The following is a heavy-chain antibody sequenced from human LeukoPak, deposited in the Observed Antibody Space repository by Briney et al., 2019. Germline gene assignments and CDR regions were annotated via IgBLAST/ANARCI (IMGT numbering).Heavy chain of an antibody. D-gene: IGHD4-11*01. J-gene: IGHJ4*02. CDR3: ASRTVTTPAY. CDR1: GFTFSSYS. V-gene: IGHV3-48*02. Sequence: GGSLRLSCAAFGFTFSSYSMNWVRQAPGKGLEWVSYISSTSSTIYYADSVKGRFTISRDNAKNSLYLQMNSLRDEDTAVYYCASRTVTTPAYWGQGTLVTVSS. CDR2: ISSTSSTI.